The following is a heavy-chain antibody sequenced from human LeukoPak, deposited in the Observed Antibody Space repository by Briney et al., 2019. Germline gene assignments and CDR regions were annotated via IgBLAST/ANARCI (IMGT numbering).Heavy chain of an antibody. V-gene: IGHV3-64D*06. CDR3: VRDLWGFDY. J-gene: IGHJ4*02. Sequence: GGSLRLSCSASGFSFRTLAMHWVRQAPGGGLEYLAVIGGDDVTAYFADSVKGRFTVSRDISTNTLYLQMTSLRPEDTAVYYCVRDLWGFDYWGQGTLVTVSS. D-gene: IGHD1-26*01. CDR1: GFSFRTLA. CDR2: IGGDDVTA.